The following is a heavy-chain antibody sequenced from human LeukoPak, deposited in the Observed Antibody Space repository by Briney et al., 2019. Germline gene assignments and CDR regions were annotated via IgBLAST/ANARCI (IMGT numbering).Heavy chain of an antibody. CDR1: GGSISSGGYY. J-gene: IGHJ4*02. CDR2: IYYSGST. CDR3: ATDTGIGRYSQRY. D-gene: IGHD5-18*01. Sequence: PSETLSLTCTVSGGSISSGGYYWSWIRQHPGKGLEWIGYIYYSGSTYFNPSLKSRVTISVDTSKNQFSLKLSSVTAADTAVYYCATDTGIGRYSQRYWGQGTLVTVSS. V-gene: IGHV4-31*03.